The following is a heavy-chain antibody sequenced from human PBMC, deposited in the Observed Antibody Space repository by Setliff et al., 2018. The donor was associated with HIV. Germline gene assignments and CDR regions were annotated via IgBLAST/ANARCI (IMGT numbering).Heavy chain of an antibody. CDR3: VTSSSWSSRLNF. V-gene: IGHV4-39*07. CDR1: GGSINNNNYY. D-gene: IGHD2-2*01. Sequence: PSETLSLTCTVSGGSINNNNYYWGWIRQPPGKGLEWIGSIYYTEGTNYNPSLKSRVTISVDTSKNQFSLKLTSVTAADTAVYYCVTSSSWSSRLNFWGPGMLVTVSS. J-gene: IGHJ4*02. CDR2: IYYTEGT.